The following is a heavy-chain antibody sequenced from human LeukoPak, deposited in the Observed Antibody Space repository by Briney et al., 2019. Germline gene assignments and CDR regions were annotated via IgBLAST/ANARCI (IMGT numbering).Heavy chain of an antibody. J-gene: IGHJ3*02. D-gene: IGHD3-22*01. CDR1: VYTLTGYY. CDR2: INPNSGGT. V-gene: IGHV1-2*02. Sequence: AAVQVSFKASVYTLTGYYVHWVRPPPGQGLEWMGWINPNSGGTNYAQKFQGRVNMTRGTSISTAYMELSRLRSDDTAVYYCARPRFRRYYYDSSGYYYGDAFDIWGQGTMVTVSS. CDR3: ARPRFRRYYYDSSGYYYGDAFDI.